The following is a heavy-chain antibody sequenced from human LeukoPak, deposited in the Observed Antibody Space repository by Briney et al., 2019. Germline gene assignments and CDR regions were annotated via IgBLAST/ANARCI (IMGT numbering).Heavy chain of an antibody. J-gene: IGHJ4*02. CDR3: VRRDNTGWNYFGY. V-gene: IGHV4-59*08. D-gene: IGHD6-19*01. CDR1: GASISSYY. CDR2: FYYSGST. Sequence: SETLSPTCTVSGASISSYYWSWIRQPPGKGLEWIGSFYYSGSTNYNPSLKSRVTISVDTSKNQFSLKLSSVLAADTAIYYCVRRDNTGWNYFGYWGQGILVTVSS.